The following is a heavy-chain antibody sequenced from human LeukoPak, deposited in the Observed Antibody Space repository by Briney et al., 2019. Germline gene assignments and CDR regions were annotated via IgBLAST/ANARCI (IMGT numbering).Heavy chain of an antibody. CDR1: GFTFRTYA. CDR3: AKALQGYSGSYTLDY. V-gene: IGHV3-30*18. Sequence: PGGSLRLSCAASGFTFRTYAIHWVRQAPGKGLEWVAVISYDGSNKYYADSVKGRFTASRDNSKNTLYLQMNSLSAEDTAVYYCAKALQGYSGSYTLDYWGQGTLVTVSS. D-gene: IGHD1-26*01. J-gene: IGHJ4*02. CDR2: ISYDGSNK.